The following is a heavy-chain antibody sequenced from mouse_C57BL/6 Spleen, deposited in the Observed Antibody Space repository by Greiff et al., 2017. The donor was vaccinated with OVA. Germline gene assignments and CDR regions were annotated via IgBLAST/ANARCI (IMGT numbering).Heavy chain of an antibody. CDR1: GFTFSDYG. D-gene: IGHD1-1*01. CDR2: ISNLAYSI. J-gene: IGHJ3*01. CDR3: ARHYYYGSSGFGC. Sequence: EVQLVESGGGLVQPGGSLKLSCAASGFTFSDYGMPWVRQAPRKGPEWVAFISNLAYSIYYADTVTGRFTISRENAKNTLYLEMSSLRSEDTAMYYCARHYYYGSSGFGCWGQGTLVTVSA. V-gene: IGHV5-15*01.